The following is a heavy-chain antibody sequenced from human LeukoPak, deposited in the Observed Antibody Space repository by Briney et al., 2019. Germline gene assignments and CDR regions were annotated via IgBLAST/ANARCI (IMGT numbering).Heavy chain of an antibody. CDR1: GFTFSNYA. Sequence: GGSLRLSCAASGFTFSNYAMSSVRQAPGKGLEWVSAISGSGVSTDYADSVKGRFTISRDNSKNTLYLQMSSLRAEDTAVYYCAKTLAYCSGGSCYSNYYFDYWGQGTLVTVSS. V-gene: IGHV3-23*01. J-gene: IGHJ4*02. CDR3: AKTLAYCSGGSCYSNYYFDY. D-gene: IGHD2-15*01. CDR2: ISGSGVST.